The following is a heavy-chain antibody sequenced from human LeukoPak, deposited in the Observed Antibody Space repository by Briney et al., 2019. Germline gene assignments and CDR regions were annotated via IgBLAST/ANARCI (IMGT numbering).Heavy chain of an antibody. D-gene: IGHD3-10*01. CDR1: GGAISSGGYY. CDR2: IHASGST. Sequence: SQTLSLTCTVSGGAISSGGYYWGLIRQPPGKGLEWIGGIHASGSTYYNPSLKSRVTISVDTSKNQFSLKLSSVTAADTAVYYCARDLDGDGVYYFDYWGQGSLVTVSS. J-gene: IGHJ4*02. V-gene: IGHV4-61*02. CDR3: ARDLDGDGVYYFDY.